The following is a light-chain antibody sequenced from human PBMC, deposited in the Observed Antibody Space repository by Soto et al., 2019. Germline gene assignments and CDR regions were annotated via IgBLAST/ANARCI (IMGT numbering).Light chain of an antibody. V-gene: IGLV2-18*01. CDR1: SSDVGSYNR. Sequence: QSALTQPPSVSGSPGQSVTISCTGTSSDVGSYNRVSWYQQPPGTAPKLMIYEVSNRPSGVPDRLSGSKSGNTASLTISGLQAEDEADYYCSLYTSSSTFVFGGGTQLTVL. CDR2: EVS. J-gene: IGLJ2*01. CDR3: SLYTSSSTFV.